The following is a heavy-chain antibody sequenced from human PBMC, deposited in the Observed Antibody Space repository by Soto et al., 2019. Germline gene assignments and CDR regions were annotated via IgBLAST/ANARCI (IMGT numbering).Heavy chain of an antibody. J-gene: IGHJ4*02. V-gene: IGHV4-30-2*01. Sequence: NTSETLSLTCAVSGGSISSGGYSWSWIRQPPGKGLEWIGYIYHSGSTYYNPSLKSRVTISVDRSKNQFSLKLSSVTAADTAVYYCARGSSGYVYWGQGTLVTVSS. CDR1: GGSISSGGYS. CDR3: ARGSSGYVY. CDR2: IYHSGST. D-gene: IGHD3-22*01.